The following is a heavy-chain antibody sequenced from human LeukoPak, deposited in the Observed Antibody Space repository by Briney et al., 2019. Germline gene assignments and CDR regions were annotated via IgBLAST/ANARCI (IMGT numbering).Heavy chain of an antibody. CDR2: ISSSGSTI. Sequence: GGSLRLSCAASGFTFSSYEMNWVRQAPGKGLEWVSYISSSGSTIYIADSVKGRFTISRDNAKNSLYLQMNSLRAEDTAVYYCARYYGSGSYYDYYYYGMDVWGQGTTVTVSS. CDR1: GFTFSSYE. CDR3: ARYYGSGSYYDYYYYGMDV. D-gene: IGHD3-10*01. J-gene: IGHJ6*02. V-gene: IGHV3-48*03.